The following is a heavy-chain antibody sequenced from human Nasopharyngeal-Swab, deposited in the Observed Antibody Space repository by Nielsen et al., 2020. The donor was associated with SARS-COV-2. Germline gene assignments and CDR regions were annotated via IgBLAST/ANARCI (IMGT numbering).Heavy chain of an antibody. CDR2: IWYDGSNK. V-gene: IGHV3-33*06. D-gene: IGHD2-8*01. CDR3: AKGVSRRLFDY. Sequence: VRQAPGKGLEWVAVIWYDGSNKYYADSVKGRFTISRDNSKNTLYLQMNSLRAEDTAVYYCAKGVSRRLFDYWGQGTLVTVSS. J-gene: IGHJ4*02.